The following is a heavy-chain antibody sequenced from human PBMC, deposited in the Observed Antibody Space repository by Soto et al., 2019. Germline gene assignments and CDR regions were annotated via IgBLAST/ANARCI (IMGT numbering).Heavy chain of an antibody. D-gene: IGHD3-3*01. CDR3: ARLYDFWSGFWVDY. CDR1: GGSMSSSSHH. Sequence: SETLSLTCTVSGGSMSSSSHHWGWIRQPPGRGLEWIGSNSYSGSSHYSPYLKSRVTISVDTSKNQFSLKLSSVTTADTAIYYCARLYDFWSGFWVDYWGQGTLVTVSS. V-gene: IGHV4-39*01. J-gene: IGHJ4*02. CDR2: NSYSGSS.